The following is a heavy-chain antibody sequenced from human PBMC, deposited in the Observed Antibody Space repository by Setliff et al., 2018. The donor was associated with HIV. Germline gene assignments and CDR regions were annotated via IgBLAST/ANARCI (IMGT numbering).Heavy chain of an antibody. V-gene: IGHV3-7*03. CDR3: ARGGPLITMVRGVLRWFDP. J-gene: IGHJ5*02. D-gene: IGHD3-10*01. CDR1: GFTFSSYW. CDR2: IKEDGSDK. Sequence: GGSLRPSCAASGFTFSSYWMSWVRQAPGKGLEWVANIKEDGSDKAYVDYVKGRFTISRDNAKNSLYLKMNSLRVDDTAVYYCARGGPLITMVRGVLRWFDPWGQGTLVTVSS.